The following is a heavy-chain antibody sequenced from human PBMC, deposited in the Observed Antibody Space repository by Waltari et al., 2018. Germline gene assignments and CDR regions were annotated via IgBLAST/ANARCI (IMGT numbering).Heavy chain of an antibody. CDR1: GFTFSSYA. CDR2: ISYDGSNK. D-gene: IGHD3-22*01. J-gene: IGHJ4*02. Sequence: QVQLVESGGGVVQPGRSMRLSCAASGFTFSSYAMHWFRQAPGLGLEWVAVISYDGSNKYYADSVKGRFTISRDNSKNTLYLQMNSLRAEDTAVYYCARDLRDSSGYQTGDLDYWGQGTLVTVSS. CDR3: ARDLRDSSGYQTGDLDY. V-gene: IGHV3-30-3*01.